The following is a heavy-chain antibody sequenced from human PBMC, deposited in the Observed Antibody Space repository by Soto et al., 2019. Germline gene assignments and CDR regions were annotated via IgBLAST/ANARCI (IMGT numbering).Heavy chain of an antibody. Sequence: GGSLRLSCAASGFTFGNYGMHWVRQAPGKGLEWVAVIWFDGNKQHYADSVKGRFTISRDNSKNTLYVQMTSLRAEDTAVYYCVKSRGGNNFDFFDWGQGALVTVSS. V-gene: IGHV3-33*06. CDR3: VKSRGGNNFDFFD. J-gene: IGHJ4*02. CDR1: GFTFGNYG. CDR2: IWFDGNKQ. D-gene: IGHD5-12*01.